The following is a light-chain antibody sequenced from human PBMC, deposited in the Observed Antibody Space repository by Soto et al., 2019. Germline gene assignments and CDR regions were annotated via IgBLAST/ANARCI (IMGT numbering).Light chain of an antibody. V-gene: IGKV3-11*01. Sequence: EIVLTQSPATLCLSPGERATLSCRASQSVSRNLAWYQQKPGQAPRLLIYDASNRATGVPARFSGSGSGTDFTLTISSLEPQDFAVYYCQQSKDWRSITFGQGTRREIK. J-gene: IGKJ5*01. CDR3: QQSKDWRSIT. CDR1: QSVSRN. CDR2: DAS.